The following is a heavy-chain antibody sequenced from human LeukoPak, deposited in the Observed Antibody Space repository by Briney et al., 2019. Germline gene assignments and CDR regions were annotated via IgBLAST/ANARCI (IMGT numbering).Heavy chain of an antibody. V-gene: IGHV1-69*04. CDR3: ARAGYCSGGSCSFDY. CDR2: IIPILGIA. Sequence: GASVKVSCKASGGTFSSYAISWVRQAPGQGLEWMGRIIPILGIANYAQKFQGRVTITADKSTSTAYMELSSLRSEDTAVYYCARAGYCSGGSCSFDYWGHGTLVTVSS. J-gene: IGHJ4*01. D-gene: IGHD2-15*01. CDR1: GGTFSSYA.